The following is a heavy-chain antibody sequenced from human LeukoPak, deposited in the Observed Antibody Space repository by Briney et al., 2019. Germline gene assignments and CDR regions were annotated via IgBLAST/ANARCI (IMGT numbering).Heavy chain of an antibody. CDR1: GYTFTSYY. V-gene: IGHV1-46*01. J-gene: IGHJ6*02. Sequence: ASVKVSCKASGYTFTSYYMHWVRQAPGQGLGWMGIINPSGGSTSYAQKFQGRVTMTRDTSTSTVYMELSSLRSEDTAVYYCAREYVLRFLEWPPSYYYGMDVWGQGTTVTVSS. D-gene: IGHD3-3*01. CDR2: INPSGGST. CDR3: AREYVLRFLEWPPSYYYGMDV.